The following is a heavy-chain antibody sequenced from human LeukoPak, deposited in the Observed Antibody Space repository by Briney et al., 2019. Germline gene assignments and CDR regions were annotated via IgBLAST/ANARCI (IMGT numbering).Heavy chain of an antibody. V-gene: IGHV4-59*01. J-gene: IGHJ6*03. CDR3: ARGRQQLVPYYYYYMDV. CDR1: GGSISYYF. D-gene: IGHD6-13*01. CDR2: IYYSGST. Sequence: SETLSLTCTVSGGSISYYFWSWIRQPPGKGLEWIGYIYYSGSTNYNPSLKSRVTISVDTSKNQFSLKLSSVTAADTAVYYCARGRQQLVPYYYYYMDVWGKGTTVTISS.